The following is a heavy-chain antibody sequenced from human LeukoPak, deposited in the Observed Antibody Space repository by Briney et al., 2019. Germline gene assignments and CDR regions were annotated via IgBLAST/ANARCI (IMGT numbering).Heavy chain of an antibody. CDR1: GFTFSTYS. CDR3: AKLIIPAAGRYFDY. CDR2: IRGSSSTI. V-gene: IGHV3-48*04. J-gene: IGHJ4*02. Sequence: GGSLRLSCAASGFTFSTYSMNWVRQAPGKGLEWVSYIRGSSSTIYYAASVKGRFTFSRDYAKNSLYLKMNSLRAEDTAVYYCAKLIIPAAGRYFDYWGQGTLVTVSS. D-gene: IGHD6-13*01.